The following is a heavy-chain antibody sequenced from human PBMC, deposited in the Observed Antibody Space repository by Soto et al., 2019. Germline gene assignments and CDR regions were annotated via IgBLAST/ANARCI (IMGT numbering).Heavy chain of an antibody. CDR1: GFAFRNYG. V-gene: IGHV3-30*18. D-gene: IGHD2-8*01. CDR3: AEAGGKVSTPFDP. J-gene: IGHJ5*02. Sequence: GGSLRLSCAASGFAFRNYGMHWVRQAPGKGLEWVAVISNDGSNKYYADSVKGRFTISRDNSKNTVYLQMNSVRAEDTAVYYCAEAGGKVSTPFDPWGQGTLVTVSS. CDR2: ISNDGSNK.